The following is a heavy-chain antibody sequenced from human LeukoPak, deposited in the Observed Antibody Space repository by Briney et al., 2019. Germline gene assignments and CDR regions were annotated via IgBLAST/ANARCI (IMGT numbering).Heavy chain of an antibody. D-gene: IGHD3-10*01. CDR2: IYYSGST. CDR1: GGSISSGGYY. V-gene: IGHV4-31*03. Sequence: SETLSLTCTVSGGSISSGGYYWSWIRQHPGKGLEWIGYIYYSGSTYYNPSLKSRVTISVDTSKNQFSLKLSSVTAADTAVYYCARSQYYYGSGSYDAFDIWGQGTMVTVSS. CDR3: ARSQYYYGSGSYDAFDI. J-gene: IGHJ3*02.